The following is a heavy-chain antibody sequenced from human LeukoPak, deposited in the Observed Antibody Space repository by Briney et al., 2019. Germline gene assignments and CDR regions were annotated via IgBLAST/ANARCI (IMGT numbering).Heavy chain of an antibody. J-gene: IGHJ5*02. Sequence: ASVKVSCKASGYTFTSYGISWVRQAPGQGLEWMGWINPNSGVTNYAQKFQGRVTMTRDTSLSAAYVELSSLKSDDTALYYCARDRVFPTNNWFDPWGQGTLVTVSS. CDR2: INPNSGVT. V-gene: IGHV1-2*02. CDR1: GYTFTSYG. CDR3: ARDRVFPTNNWFDP.